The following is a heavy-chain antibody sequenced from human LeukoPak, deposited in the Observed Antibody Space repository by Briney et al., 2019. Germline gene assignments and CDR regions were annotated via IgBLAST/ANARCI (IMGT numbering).Heavy chain of an antibody. CDR3: ARVSSSWYQDWYFDL. D-gene: IGHD6-13*01. Sequence: SETLSLTCTVSGGSISNYYWSWIRQPAGKGLEWIGRIDTSGNTNYKPSLKSRVTMSVDTSKNQFSLKLNSVTAADTAVYYCARVSSSWYQDWYFDLWGRGTLVTVSS. CDR2: IDTSGNT. V-gene: IGHV4-4*07. CDR1: GGSISNYY. J-gene: IGHJ2*01.